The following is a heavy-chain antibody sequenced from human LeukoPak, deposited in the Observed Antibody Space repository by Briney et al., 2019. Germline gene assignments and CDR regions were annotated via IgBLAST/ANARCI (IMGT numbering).Heavy chain of an antibody. V-gene: IGHV4-4*07. J-gene: IGHJ3*02. D-gene: IGHD6-6*01. Sequence: SETLSLTCTVSGGSISSDYWSWIRQPDGKGLEWIGRIYTSGSTNYNPSLKSRVSMSVDTSKNQFSLKLSSVTAADTAVYYCARGGKLGLDAFDIWGQGTMVTVSS. CDR2: IYTSGST. CDR3: ARGGKLGLDAFDI. CDR1: GGSISSDY.